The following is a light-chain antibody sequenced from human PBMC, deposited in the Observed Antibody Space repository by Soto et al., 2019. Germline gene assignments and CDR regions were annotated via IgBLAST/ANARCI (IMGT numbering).Light chain of an antibody. Sequence: EIVMTQSPATLSLSPGERATLSCRASQSVSNYLTWYQQKPGQAPRLLISDASNRATGIPARFSGSGSWTDFTLTISSLEPEDSALYFCQQHSNWPLTFGQGTRLEI. CDR2: DAS. J-gene: IGKJ5*01. CDR1: QSVSNY. V-gene: IGKV3-11*01. CDR3: QQHSNWPLT.